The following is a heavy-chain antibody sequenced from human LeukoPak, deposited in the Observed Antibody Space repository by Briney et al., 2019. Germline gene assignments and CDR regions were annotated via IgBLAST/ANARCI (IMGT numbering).Heavy chain of an antibody. V-gene: IGHV3-7*03. Sequence: GGSLRLSCAASGYPFNAYWMTWVRQAPGKGLEWVANIRQDGDTKYYVDSVKGRFTISRDNAMNSLYLQMNSLRAEDTAIYYCARSLPYGTTWYGRSDFWGQGTLVTVSS. D-gene: IGHD6-13*01. J-gene: IGHJ4*02. CDR1: GYPFNAYW. CDR2: IRQDGDTK. CDR3: ARSLPYGTTWYGRSDF.